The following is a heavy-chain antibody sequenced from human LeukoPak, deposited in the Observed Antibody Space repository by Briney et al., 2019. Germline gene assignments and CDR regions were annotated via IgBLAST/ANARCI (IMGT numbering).Heavy chain of an antibody. CDR2: IYYSGST. D-gene: IGHD1-26*01. V-gene: IGHV4-39*01. J-gene: IGHJ4*02. CDR3: AKQRAPALIDY. CDR1: GGSISSSSYY. Sequence: PSETLSLTCTVSGGSISSSSYYWGWIRQPPGEGLEWIGSIYYSGSTYYNPSLKSRVTISVDTSKNQFSLKLSSVTAADTAVYYCAKQRAPALIDYWGQGTLVTVSS.